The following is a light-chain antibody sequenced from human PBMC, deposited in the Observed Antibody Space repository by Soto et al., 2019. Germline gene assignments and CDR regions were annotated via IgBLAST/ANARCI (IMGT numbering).Light chain of an antibody. Sequence: QSVLTQPPSASGTPGQRVSISCSGGSSNIGSNPLNWYQQLPGTAPKLLIYTNNERHSGVPDRFSGSKSGTSASLAISGLQSEDEADYYCAAWDDSLNGWGFGEGTKLTVL. J-gene: IGLJ3*02. CDR2: TNN. CDR3: AAWDDSLNGWG. CDR1: SSNIGSNP. V-gene: IGLV1-44*01.